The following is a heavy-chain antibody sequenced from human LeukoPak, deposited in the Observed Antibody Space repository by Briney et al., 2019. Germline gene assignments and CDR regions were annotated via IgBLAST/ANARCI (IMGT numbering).Heavy chain of an antibody. V-gene: IGHV3-30*02. D-gene: IGHD3-22*01. J-gene: IGHJ4*02. CDR3: AKAATKGYYYDNCGD. CDR1: GFTFSSYG. CDR2: IRYDGSNK. Sequence: PGGSLRLSCAASGFTFSSYGMHWVRQAPGKGLEWVAFIRYDGSNKYYADSVKGRFTISRDNSKNTLDLQMHGLRPEDTAVYYCAKAATKGYYYDNCGDWGQGTLVTVSS.